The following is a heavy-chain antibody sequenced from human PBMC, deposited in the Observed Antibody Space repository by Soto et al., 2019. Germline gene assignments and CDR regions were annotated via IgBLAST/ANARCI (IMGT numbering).Heavy chain of an antibody. CDR3: ARPRGTTPAVWYFDI. D-gene: IGHD1-26*01. Sequence: QMQLQESGPGLVKPSETLSLTCTVSSGSITSHYWSWIRQPPGKGLEWIGYIYYSGSTDYNPSLKSRVTISVGTSKNQLSLRLSSVTAADTAVYYCARPRGTTPAVWYFDIWGRGTLVTVSS. CDR2: IYYSGST. CDR1: SGSITSHY. J-gene: IGHJ2*01. V-gene: IGHV4-59*08.